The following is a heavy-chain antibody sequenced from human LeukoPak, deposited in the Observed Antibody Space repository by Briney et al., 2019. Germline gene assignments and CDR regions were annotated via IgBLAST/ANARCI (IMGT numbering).Heavy chain of an antibody. CDR1: GFTFTNAW. CDR3: AKDRTGDRPYYFDY. Sequence: GGSLRLSCAASGFTFTNAWMSWVRRAPGKGLEWVSAISGSGSNTYYADSVKGRFTISRDNSENTLYLQMNSLRAEDTAVYYCAKDRTGDRPYYFDYWGQGTLVTVSS. V-gene: IGHV3-23*01. J-gene: IGHJ4*02. CDR2: ISGSGSNT. D-gene: IGHD1-14*01.